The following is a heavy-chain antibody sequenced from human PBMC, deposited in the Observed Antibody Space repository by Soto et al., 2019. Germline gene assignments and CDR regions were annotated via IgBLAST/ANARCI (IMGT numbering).Heavy chain of an antibody. CDR3: ARPIPRWSYHYGMDV. Sequence: QLVESGGRGVQPGRSLRLSCEASEFTFSSYAMHWVRQAPGRGLEWVALISFDGTKEYYADSVKGRFMISRDNSKGMVYLQMDSLRPDDTAIYYCARPIPRWSYHYGMDVWGQGTTVTVSS. CDR1: EFTFSSYA. J-gene: IGHJ6*02. CDR2: ISFDGTKE. D-gene: IGHD2-15*01. V-gene: IGHV3-30*03.